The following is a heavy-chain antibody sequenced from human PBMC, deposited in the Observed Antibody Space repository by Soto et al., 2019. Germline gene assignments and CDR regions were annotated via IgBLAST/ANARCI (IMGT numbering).Heavy chain of an antibody. J-gene: IGHJ6*02. CDR2: FYYSGST. CDR1: GGSISSGTYS. D-gene: IGHD2-8*01. CDR3: ARLGGYCTTSCYGYYAMDV. Sequence: PSETLSLTCTASGGSISSGTYSWGWIRQPPGKGLEWIGTFYYSGSTNYNPSLKSRVTMSVDTSKNQFSLKVSSVTAADTALYYCARLGGYCTTSCYGYYAMDVWGQGTTVT. V-gene: IGHV4-39*01.